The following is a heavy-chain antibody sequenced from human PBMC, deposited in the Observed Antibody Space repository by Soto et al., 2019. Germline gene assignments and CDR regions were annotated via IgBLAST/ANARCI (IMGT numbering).Heavy chain of an antibody. D-gene: IGHD6-13*01. Sequence: EVQLLESGGGLVQPGGSLRLSCAASGFTFSNQAMSWVRQAPGKGLEWFSGITGSGDNTFYGDSVKGWFTISRDNSKAPLHLQMNSLRVEDTALYYCSRDPLKHIVSWSLERWVDLWDQGARVTVS. CDR1: GFTFSNQA. J-gene: IGHJ5*02. CDR2: ITGSGDNT. V-gene: IGHV3-23*01. CDR3: SRDPLKHIVSWSLERWVDL.